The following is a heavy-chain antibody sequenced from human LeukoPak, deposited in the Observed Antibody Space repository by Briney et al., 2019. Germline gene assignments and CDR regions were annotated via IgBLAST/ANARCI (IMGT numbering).Heavy chain of an antibody. CDR2: ITGSGGFT. V-gene: IGHV3-23*01. CDR3: VRSLDY. Sequence: GGSLRLSCAASGFPFSTYAMNWVRQAPGKGLEWVSVITGSGGFTQYADSVKGRFTISRDNSKNTVHLQMNSLRVEDTALYYCVRSLDYWGQGTLVTVSS. CDR1: GFPFSTYA. J-gene: IGHJ4*02.